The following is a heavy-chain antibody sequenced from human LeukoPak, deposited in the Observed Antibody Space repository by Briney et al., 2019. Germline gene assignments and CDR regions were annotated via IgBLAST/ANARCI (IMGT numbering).Heavy chain of an antibody. Sequence: SETLSLTCTVSGGSISNSNSYWGWIRQSPGKGLEWIANIYYSGSTYYNPSLKSRVTISVDTSKNQFSLKLSSVTAADTAVYYCARGDISSLWAFDIWGQGTMVTVSS. J-gene: IGHJ3*02. CDR2: IYYSGST. D-gene: IGHD3-10*01. CDR3: ARGDISSLWAFDI. CDR1: GGSISNSNSY. V-gene: IGHV4-39*07.